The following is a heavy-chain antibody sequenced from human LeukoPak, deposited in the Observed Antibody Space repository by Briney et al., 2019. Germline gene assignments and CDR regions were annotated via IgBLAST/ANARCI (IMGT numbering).Heavy chain of an antibody. CDR1: GFMFSSYW. V-gene: IGHV3-74*01. Sequence: GGSLRLSCVASGFMFSSYWMNWVRQAPGKGLVWVSRINSDGSNTSYADSVKGRFTISRDNAKNTLFLQMNSLRAEDTAVYYCARGPGAFDIWGQGTMVTVSS. D-gene: IGHD2-2*01. CDR3: ARGPGAFDI. J-gene: IGHJ3*02. CDR2: INSDGSNT.